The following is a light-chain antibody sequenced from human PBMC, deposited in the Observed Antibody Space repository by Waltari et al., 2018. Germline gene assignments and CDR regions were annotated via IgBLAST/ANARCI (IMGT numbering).Light chain of an antibody. Sequence: QSPLSQPASVSGSPGQSTTIHCTGTSRGVGHYDSFRWFQQHPGNAPKLMIYDVHNRPSGVSTRFSGSKSGNTASLTISGLQAEDEADYYCYSFTTSSTRVFGTGTKVTVL. CDR3: YSFTTSSTRV. V-gene: IGLV2-14*03. CDR1: SRGVGHYDS. J-gene: IGLJ1*01. CDR2: DVH.